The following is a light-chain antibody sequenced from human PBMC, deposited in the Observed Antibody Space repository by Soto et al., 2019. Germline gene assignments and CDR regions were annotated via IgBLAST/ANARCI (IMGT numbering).Light chain of an antibody. CDR1: SSDIINYNY. CDR2: DVS. V-gene: IGLV2-14*03. J-gene: IGLJ2*01. CDR3: SSKTSTSTLL. Sequence: QSVLTQPASVSGSPGQSITISCSGSSSDIINYNYVSWYQQHPGQAPKLMIYDVSNRPSGISNRFSGSKSGNTASLTISGLQAEDEADYYCSSKTSTSTLLFGGGTKLT.